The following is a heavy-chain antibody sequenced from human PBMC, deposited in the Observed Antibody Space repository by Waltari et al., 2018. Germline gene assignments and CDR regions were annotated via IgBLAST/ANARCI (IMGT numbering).Heavy chain of an antibody. V-gene: IGHV3-7*03. CDR2: IKQDGSEK. CDR3: AREQIGSSYTRAFDI. CDR1: GFTFSSYW. Sequence: EVQLVESGGGLVQPGGSLRLSCAASGFTFSSYWMSWVRQAPGKGLEWVANIKQDGSEKYDVDSVKGRFTISRDNAKNSLYLQMNSLRAEDTAVYYCAREQIGSSYTRAFDIWGQGTMVTVSS. J-gene: IGHJ3*02. D-gene: IGHD2-2*02.